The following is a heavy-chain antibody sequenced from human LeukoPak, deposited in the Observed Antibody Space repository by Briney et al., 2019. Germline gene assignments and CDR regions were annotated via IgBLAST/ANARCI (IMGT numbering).Heavy chain of an antibody. D-gene: IGHD1-26*01. CDR2: MNPNSGNA. Sequence: GASVKVSCKASGYTFSSFDIHWVRQATGQGLEWMGWMNPNSGNAGYTQKFQGRLTITRNTSITTAYMELSSLRSEDTAVYYCARGRFRRANWFDPWGQGTLVTVSS. V-gene: IGHV1-8*03. J-gene: IGHJ5*02. CDR3: ARGRFRRANWFDP. CDR1: GYTFSSFD.